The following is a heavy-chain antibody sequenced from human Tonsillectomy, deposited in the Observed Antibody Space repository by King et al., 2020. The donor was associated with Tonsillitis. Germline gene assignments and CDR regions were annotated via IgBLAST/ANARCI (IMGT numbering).Heavy chain of an antibody. V-gene: IGHV3-13*01. J-gene: IGHJ6*03. D-gene: IGHD2-2*01. Sequence: VQLVESGGGLVQPGGSLRLSCAASGFTFSSYDMHWVRQATGKGLEWVSAIGTAGDTYYPGSVKGRFTISRENAKNSLYLQMNSLRAGDTAVYYCARGKRSTSWRMYYYYMDVWGKGTTVTVSS. CDR1: GFTFSSYD. CDR2: IGTAGDT. CDR3: ARGKRSTSWRMYYYYMDV.